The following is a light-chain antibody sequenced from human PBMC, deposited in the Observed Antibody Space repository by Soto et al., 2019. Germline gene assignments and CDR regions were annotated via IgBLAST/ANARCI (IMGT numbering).Light chain of an antibody. CDR1: QSVSRSL. Sequence: EVVLTQSPGTLSLSPGERATLSCRASQSVSRSLLAWYQQKPGQAPRLLIYGASSRATGIPDRFSASGSGTDFTLTISRLEPEDFAVYFCPQYGSSPGTFGQGTKVEIK. CDR3: PQYGSSPGT. CDR2: GAS. J-gene: IGKJ1*01. V-gene: IGKV3-20*01.